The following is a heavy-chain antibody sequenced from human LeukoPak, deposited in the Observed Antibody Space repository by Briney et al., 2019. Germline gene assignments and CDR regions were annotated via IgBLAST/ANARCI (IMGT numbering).Heavy chain of an antibody. CDR2: FDPEDGET. CDR1: GYTFTSYY. CDR3: ATDGERTVTTRTLYS. D-gene: IGHD4-17*01. V-gene: IGHV1-24*01. J-gene: IGHJ3*01. Sequence: GASVKVSCKASGYTFTSYYMHWVRQAPGKGLEWMGGFDPEDGETIYAQKFQGRVTMTEDTSTDTAYMELSSLRSEDTAVYYCATDGERTVTTRTLYSWGQGTMVTVSS.